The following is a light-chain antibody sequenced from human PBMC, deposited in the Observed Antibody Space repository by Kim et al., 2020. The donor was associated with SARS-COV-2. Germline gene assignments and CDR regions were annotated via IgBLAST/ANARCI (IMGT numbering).Light chain of an antibody. CDR2: VAT. Sequence: SPEGRATLSCRASQTMYNKLVWYQQKPGQAPRRLIYVATTRATGVPARFIGSVSETDCTLTISSLRSEDIAVYYCQQSNNWRPFTFGQGTQVDIK. J-gene: IGKJ1*01. CDR3: QQSNNWRPFT. CDR1: QTMYNK. V-gene: IGKV3-15*01.